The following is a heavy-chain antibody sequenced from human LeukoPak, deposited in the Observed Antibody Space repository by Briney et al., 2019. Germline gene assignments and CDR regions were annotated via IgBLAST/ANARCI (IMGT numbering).Heavy chain of an antibody. J-gene: IGHJ4*02. CDR2: FYTSGST. V-gene: IGHV4-61*02. D-gene: IGHD4-17*01. CDR1: GGSISSGSYY. CDR3: ANSIDFDYGDYYFDY. Sequence: SETLSLTCTVSGGSISSGSYYWSWIRQPAGKGLEWIGRFYTSGSTNYNPLLKSRVTISVDTSKNQFSLKLSSVTAADTAVYYCANSIDFDYGDYYFDYWGQGALVTISS.